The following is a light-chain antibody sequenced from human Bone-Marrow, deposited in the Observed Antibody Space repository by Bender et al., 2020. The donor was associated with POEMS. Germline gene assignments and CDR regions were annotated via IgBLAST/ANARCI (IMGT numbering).Light chain of an antibody. Sequence: QPVLTQSPSASASLGASVTLTCTLSSGHSSNGIAWHQRQPEKGPRSLMILNSDGSHTKGDGIPDRFSGSSSGAERYLTISNLQSEDEAEYYCQTWGTDMGVFGGGTKLTVL. CDR2: LNSDGSH. J-gene: IGLJ3*02. CDR1: SGHSSNG. V-gene: IGLV4-69*02. CDR3: QTWGTDMGV.